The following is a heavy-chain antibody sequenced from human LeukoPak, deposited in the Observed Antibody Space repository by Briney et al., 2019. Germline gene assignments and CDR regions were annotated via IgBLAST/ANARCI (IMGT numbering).Heavy chain of an antibody. CDR1: GGSISSHY. CDR2: IYYSGST. CDR3: ARGRDYYDSSGYYQPHLFDY. D-gene: IGHD3-22*01. Sequence: PSETLSLTRAVSGGSISSHYWSWIRQPPGKGLEWIGYIYYSGSTNYNPSLKSRVTISVDTSKNQFSLKLSSVTAADTAVYYCARGRDYYDSSGYYQPHLFDYWGQGTLVTVSS. V-gene: IGHV4-59*11. J-gene: IGHJ4*02.